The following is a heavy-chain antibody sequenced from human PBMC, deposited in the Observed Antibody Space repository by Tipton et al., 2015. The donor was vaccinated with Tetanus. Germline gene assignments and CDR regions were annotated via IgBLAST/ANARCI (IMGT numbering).Heavy chain of an antibody. Sequence: TVSLTCTVSGGSISSSSYYWGWIRQPPGKGLEWIGSIYYSGSTYYNPSLKSRVTISVDTSKNQFSLKLSSVTAADTAVYYCARHLAQLGLPRANFDYWGQGTLVTVSS. CDR3: ARHLAQLGLPRANFDY. V-gene: IGHV4-39*01. D-gene: IGHD5-12*01. CDR1: GGSISSSSYY. J-gene: IGHJ4*02. CDR2: IYYSGST.